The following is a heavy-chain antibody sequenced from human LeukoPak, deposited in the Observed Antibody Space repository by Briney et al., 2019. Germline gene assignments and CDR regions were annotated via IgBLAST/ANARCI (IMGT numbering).Heavy chain of an antibody. D-gene: IGHD6-13*01. CDR2: IKQDGSEK. CDR1: GLTFSSYW. V-gene: IGHV3-7*03. J-gene: IGHJ4*02. Sequence: GGSLRLSCAASGLTFSSYWMSWVRQAPGKGLEWVANIKQDGSEKYYVDSVKGRFTISRDNTKNSLYLQMNSLRAEDTAVYYCARGNPSSWYKGYWGQGTLVTVSS. CDR3: ARGNPSSWYKGY.